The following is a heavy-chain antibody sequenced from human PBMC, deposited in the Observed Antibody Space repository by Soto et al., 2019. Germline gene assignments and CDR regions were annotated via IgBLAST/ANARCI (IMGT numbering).Heavy chain of an antibody. CDR2: IYVTGAV. V-gene: IGHV4-31*03. CDR3: ARLRIATNNYKWFDP. CDR1: GAALNSGNYY. Sequence: SETLSLTCSVSGAALNSGNYYWSWIRQVPGKGLEWIGHIYVTGAVDYNPSLGDRITISQDTSERQFSLNLRLVTAADTAVYYCARLRIATNNYKWFDPWGQGTLVTVSS. J-gene: IGHJ5*02. D-gene: IGHD2-21*01.